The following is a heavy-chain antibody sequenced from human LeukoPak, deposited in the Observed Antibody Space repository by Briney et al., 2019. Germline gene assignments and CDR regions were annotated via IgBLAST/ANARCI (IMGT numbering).Heavy chain of an antibody. CDR1: GSTFTAFT. J-gene: IGHJ3*02. V-gene: IGHV3-21*06. CDR3: ARDRNFVAFDI. D-gene: IGHD1-14*01. Sequence: PGGSLRLSCAASGSTFTAFTINWVRQAPGKGLEWVSSISSSSFIYFADSLKGRFTISRDNAKNSVYLQINSLRAEDTAVYYCARDRNFVAFDIWGQGTMVTVSS. CDR2: ISSSSFI.